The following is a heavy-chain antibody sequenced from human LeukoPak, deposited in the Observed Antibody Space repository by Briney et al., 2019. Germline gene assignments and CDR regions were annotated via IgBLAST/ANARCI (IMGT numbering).Heavy chain of an antibody. CDR1: GYTFTSYA. CDR2: INTNTGNP. Sequence: ASVKVSCKSSGYTFTSYAMNWVRQAPGQGLEWMGWINTNTGNPTYAQGFTGRFGFSLDTSVSTAYLQISSLKAEDTAVYYYASGRVAARPSDAFDIGGQGTRATVTS. CDR3: ASGRVAARPSDAFDI. D-gene: IGHD6-6*01. J-gene: IGHJ3*02. V-gene: IGHV7-4-1*02.